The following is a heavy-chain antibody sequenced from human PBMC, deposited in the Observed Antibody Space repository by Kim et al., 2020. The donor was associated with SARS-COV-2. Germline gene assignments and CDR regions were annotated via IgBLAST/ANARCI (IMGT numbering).Heavy chain of an antibody. CDR1: GGTFSSYA. CDR3: ARAIPDYGDYVWYFDY. D-gene: IGHD4-17*01. CDR2: IIPIFGTA. Sequence: SVKVSCKASGGTFSSYAISWVRQAPGQGLEWMGGIIPIFGTANYAHMFQGRVTITADESTSTAYMELSSLRSEDTAVYYCARAIPDYGDYVWYFDYWGQGTLVTVSS. V-gene: IGHV1-69*13. J-gene: IGHJ4*02.